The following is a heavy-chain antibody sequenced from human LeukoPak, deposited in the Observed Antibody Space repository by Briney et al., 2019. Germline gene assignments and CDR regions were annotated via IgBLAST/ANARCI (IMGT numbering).Heavy chain of an antibody. CDR1: GFTFSDYT. V-gene: IGHV3-21*04. CDR3: AHTFYYGSGSSQTFKFDP. D-gene: IGHD3-10*01. J-gene: IGHJ5*02. Sequence: SGGSLRLSCGASGFTFSDYTMTWVRQAPGKGLEWVSSITASSTYIFYADSVKGRFTISRDNSKNTLYLQMNSLRAEDTAVYYCAHTFYYGSGSSQTFKFDPWGQGTLVTVSS. CDR2: ITASSTYI.